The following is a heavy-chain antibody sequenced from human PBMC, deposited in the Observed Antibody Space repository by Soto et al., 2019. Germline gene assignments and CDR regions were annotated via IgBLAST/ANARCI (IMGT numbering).Heavy chain of an antibody. CDR1: GGSFSGYY. D-gene: IGHD3-3*01. CDR3: ARLSIYDFWSGYLGHRDLEDV. J-gene: IGHJ6*02. CDR2: INHSGST. Sequence: SETLSLTCAVYGGSFSGYYWSWIRQPPGKGLEWIGEINHSGSTNYNPSLKSRVTISVDTSKNQFSLKLSSVTAADTAVYYCARLSIYDFWSGYLGHRDLEDVWGQGTTVTVSS. V-gene: IGHV4-34*01.